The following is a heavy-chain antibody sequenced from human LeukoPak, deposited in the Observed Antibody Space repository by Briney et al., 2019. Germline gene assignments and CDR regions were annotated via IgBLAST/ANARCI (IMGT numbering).Heavy chain of an antibody. V-gene: IGHV3-21*01. J-gene: IGHJ4*02. Sequence: GGSLRLSCAASGFTFSTSRMNWVRQAPGKGLEWISSISSYSSYIYYADSVQGRFTISRDDAIHSLYLQMNGLRAEDTAVYYCAKDQLNPDYWGQGTLVSVSS. CDR2: ISSYSSYI. CDR3: AKDQLNPDY. CDR1: GFTFSTSR.